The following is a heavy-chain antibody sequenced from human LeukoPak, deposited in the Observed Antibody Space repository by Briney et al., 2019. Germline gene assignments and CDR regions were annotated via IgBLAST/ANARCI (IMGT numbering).Heavy chain of an antibody. Sequence: GGSLRLSCAASGFTFDDYAMHWVRQAPGEGLEWVSGISWNSGSIGYADSVKGRFTISRDNAKNSLYLQMNSLRAEDTALYYCAKAHSSSSLADAFDIWGQGTMVTVSS. V-gene: IGHV3-9*01. CDR2: ISWNSGSI. D-gene: IGHD6-6*01. CDR1: GFTFDDYA. CDR3: AKAHSSSSLADAFDI. J-gene: IGHJ3*02.